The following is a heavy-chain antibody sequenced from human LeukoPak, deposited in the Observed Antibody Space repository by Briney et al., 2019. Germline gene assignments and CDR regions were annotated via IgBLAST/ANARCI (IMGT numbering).Heavy chain of an antibody. D-gene: IGHD5-24*01. CDR3: ASADGYKIVY. Sequence: PSETLSLTCTVSGDSISGSSYYWGWIRQPPGKGLEWIGNIYYGGSTYYNPSLKSRVSISVDTSNNQFSLKVSSVTAADTAVYYCASADGYKIVYWGQGTLVTVSS. CDR2: IYYGGST. V-gene: IGHV4-39*01. CDR1: GDSISGSSYY. J-gene: IGHJ4*02.